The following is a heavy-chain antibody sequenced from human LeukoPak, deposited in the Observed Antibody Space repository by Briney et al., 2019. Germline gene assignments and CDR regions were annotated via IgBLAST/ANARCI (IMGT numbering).Heavy chain of an antibody. J-gene: IGHJ5*02. D-gene: IGHD3-22*01. Sequence: GESLKISCKGSGYSFTSYWTGWVRQMPGKGLEWMGIIYPGDSDTRYSPSFQGQVTISADKSISTAYLQWSSLKASDTAMYYCARLVPLVGWLVAPNWFDPWGQGTLVTVSS. CDR2: IYPGDSDT. CDR3: ARLVPLVGWLVAPNWFDP. CDR1: GYSFTSYW. V-gene: IGHV5-51*01.